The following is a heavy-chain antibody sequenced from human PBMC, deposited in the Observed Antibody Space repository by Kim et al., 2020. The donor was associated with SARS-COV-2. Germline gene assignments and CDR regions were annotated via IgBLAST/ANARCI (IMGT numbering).Heavy chain of an antibody. CDR1: GFTFRNGW. J-gene: IGHJ4*01. D-gene: IGHD3-10*01. V-gene: IGHV3-15*01. CDR3: AIRVRDGHGIFGHYF. CDR2: IKSKIEGGTT. Sequence: GGSLRLSCAASGFTFRNGWMSWVRQAPGMGLEWVGRIKSKIEGGTTDYAAPVKGRFTISRDDSINMVFLEMNNVKTEDTAMYYCAIRVRDGHGIFGHYF.